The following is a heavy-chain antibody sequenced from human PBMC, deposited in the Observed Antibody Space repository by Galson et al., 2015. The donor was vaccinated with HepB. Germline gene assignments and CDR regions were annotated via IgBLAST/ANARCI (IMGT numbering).Heavy chain of an antibody. CDR1: GFTFSNAW. CDR2: IKSKTDGGTT. Sequence: SLRLSCAASGFTFSNAWMSWVRQAPGKGLEWVGRIKSKTDGGTTDYAAPVKGRFTISRDDSKNTLYLQMNSLKTEDTAVYYCTTNSPSYGSGSWTHYYYYGMDVWGQGTTVTVSS. D-gene: IGHD3-10*01. V-gene: IGHV3-15*01. J-gene: IGHJ6*02. CDR3: TTNSPSYGSGSWTHYYYYGMDV.